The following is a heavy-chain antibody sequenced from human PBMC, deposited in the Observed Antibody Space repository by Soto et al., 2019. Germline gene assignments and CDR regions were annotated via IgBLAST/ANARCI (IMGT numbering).Heavy chain of an antibody. V-gene: IGHV3-7*05. CDR3: ARDGSTSWYSYDYDGMDV. D-gene: IGHD5-18*01. CDR2: INLDGSEK. J-gene: IGHJ6*02. Sequence: EVQLVESGGGLVQPGGSLRLSCAASGFTFRTYWLSWVRQVPGKGLEWVANINLDGSEKNYVDSVKGRFTISRDNARNSLYLQRSSLRAEDTALYYCARDGSTSWYSYDYDGMDVWGQGTTVTVSS. CDR1: GFTFRTYW.